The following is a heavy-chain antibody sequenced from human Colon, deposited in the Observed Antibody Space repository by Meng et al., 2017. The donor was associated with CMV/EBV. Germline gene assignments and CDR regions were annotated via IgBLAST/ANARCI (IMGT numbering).Heavy chain of an antibody. J-gene: IGHJ6*02. Sequence: SVKVSCKASAGTFNNYAISWVRQAPGQGLEWMGGIIPMFDIANYAQKFQGRVSITRNTTITTAYMELSSLTSEDTAVYYCARGHYDFWSGHSYSYGMDVWGQGTTVTVSS. CDR2: IIPMFDIA. CDR3: ARGHYDFWSGHSYSYGMDV. D-gene: IGHD3-3*01. CDR1: AGTFNNYA. V-gene: IGHV1-69*10.